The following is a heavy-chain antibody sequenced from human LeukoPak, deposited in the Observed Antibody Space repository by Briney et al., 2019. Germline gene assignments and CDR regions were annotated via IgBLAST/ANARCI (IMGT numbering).Heavy chain of an antibody. CDR1: GGSISSSSYY. V-gene: IGHV4-39*01. CDR2: IYYRGST. Sequence: PSETLSLTCTVSGGSISSSSYYWGWIRQPPGKGLEWIGSIYYRGSTYYNPSLKSRVTISVDTSKNQFSLKLSSVTAADTAVYYCAATYYYDSSGYYYFDYWGQGTLVTVSS. CDR3: AATYYYDSSGYYYFDY. J-gene: IGHJ4*02. D-gene: IGHD3-22*01.